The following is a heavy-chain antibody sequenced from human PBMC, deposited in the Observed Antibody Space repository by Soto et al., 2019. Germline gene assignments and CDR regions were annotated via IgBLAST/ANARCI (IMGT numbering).Heavy chain of an antibody. CDR3: ARAPYSNAWYRFDF. CDR2: IKHDGSVQ. CDR1: AFTFSGNL. D-gene: IGHD4-4*01. Sequence: QLVESGGGLVQPGGSLRLSCEASAFTFSGNLMSWVRQAPGKGLRWVADIKHDGSVQYYVDSVKGRLTISRDNAKKQLYLQMKGLRAEDTALYYCARAPYSNAWYRFDFWGQGTLVTVSS. J-gene: IGHJ4*02. V-gene: IGHV3-7*03.